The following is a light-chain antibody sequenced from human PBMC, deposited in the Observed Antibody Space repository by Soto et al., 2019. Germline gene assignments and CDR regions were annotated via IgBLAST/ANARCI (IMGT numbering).Light chain of an antibody. CDR1: SSVRSER. Sequence: ELVVTQSPDNLSLSPEERGTLSCRASSSVRSERLAWYQHKRGQAPRLVIFDASSRATGIPERFSGSGSGTDFTLTITRLEPEDFAVYFCQQYDVSPITFGLGTRLEI. CDR2: DAS. V-gene: IGKV3-20*01. CDR3: QQYDVSPIT. J-gene: IGKJ5*01.